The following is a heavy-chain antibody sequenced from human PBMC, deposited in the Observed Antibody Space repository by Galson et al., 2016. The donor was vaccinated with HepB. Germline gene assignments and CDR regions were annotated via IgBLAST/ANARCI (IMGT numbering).Heavy chain of an antibody. CDR3: VRLGTAAAVANRRESVY. CDR2: IHSSGTS. D-gene: IGHD6-13*01. CDR1: GDSISNVGRH. Sequence: SETLSLTCTVSGDSISNVGRHWGWFRQSPEMGLEYIGSIHSSGTSYYNPSLTSRVTVSADMSRNQFFLSLTSVTAADTAIYYCVRLGTAAAVANRRESVYWSQGTRVTVSS. V-gene: IGHV4-39*01. J-gene: IGHJ4*02.